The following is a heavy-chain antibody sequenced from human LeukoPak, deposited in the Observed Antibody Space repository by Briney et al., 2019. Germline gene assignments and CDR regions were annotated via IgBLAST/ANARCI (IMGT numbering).Heavy chain of an antibody. CDR3: ASSRPGIGWFDP. CDR2: INPNSGGT. Sequence: GASVTVSCKASGYTFTGYYMHWVRQAPGQGLEWLGWINPNSGGTNYAQKFQGRVTMTRDTSISTAYMELSRLRSDDTAVYYCASSRPGIGWFDPWGQGTLVTVSS. V-gene: IGHV1-2*02. CDR1: GYTFTGYY. J-gene: IGHJ5*02. D-gene: IGHD6-13*01.